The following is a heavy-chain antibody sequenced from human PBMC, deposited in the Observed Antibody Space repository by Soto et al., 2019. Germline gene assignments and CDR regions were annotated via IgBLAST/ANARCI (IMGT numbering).Heavy chain of an antibody. J-gene: IGHJ1*01. D-gene: IGHD3-22*01. V-gene: IGHV3-33*01. CDR3: ARSLYDSSGYHHFQH. CDR2: IWYDVSNK. CDR1: GVTFSSYG. Sequence: QVQLVESGGGVVQPGRSLRLSCAASGVTFSSYGMHWVRQAPGKGLEWVAVIWYDVSNKYNADSVKGRFTISRDNFKNPLYLRMNSLRAEDTAVYYWARSLYDSSGYHHFQHWGQGTLVTVSS.